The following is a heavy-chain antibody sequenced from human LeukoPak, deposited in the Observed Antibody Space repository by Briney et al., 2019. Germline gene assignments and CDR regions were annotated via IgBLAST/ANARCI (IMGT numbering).Heavy chain of an antibody. Sequence: PGGSLSLSCAASVFPFRIYCMHWVRKAPGRGLEWVAFIRYDGSNKYYADFAKGRFTIYRDNSKITLYLQMNSQRAEDTAVYYCAKDGQNMHLSPYSYYFYRDVWGKGTTVTISS. J-gene: IGHJ6*03. CDR1: VFPFRIYC. D-gene: IGHD2-2*01. CDR2: IRYDGSNK. CDR3: AKDGQNMHLSPYSYYFYRDV. V-gene: IGHV3-30*02.